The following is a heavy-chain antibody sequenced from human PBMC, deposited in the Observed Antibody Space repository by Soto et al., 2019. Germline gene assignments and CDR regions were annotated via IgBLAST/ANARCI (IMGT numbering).Heavy chain of an antibody. D-gene: IGHD2-8*01. Sequence: GGSLRLSCAASGFTFSTYGFHWVRQAPGKGLEWVAVIVSDGSKKYHADSVEGRFTVSRDNSKDTLYLQMDSLRADDTAVYFCARDDAFALENGLDIWGQGTMVTASS. CDR3: ARDDAFALENGLDI. J-gene: IGHJ3*02. CDR2: IVSDGSKK. CDR1: GFTFSTYG. V-gene: IGHV3-33*01.